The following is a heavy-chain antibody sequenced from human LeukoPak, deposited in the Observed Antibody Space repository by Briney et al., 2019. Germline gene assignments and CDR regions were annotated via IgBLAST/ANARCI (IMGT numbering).Heavy chain of an antibody. CDR2: FDPEDGET. CDR3: ATDLGIAAAGTSSLDY. V-gene: IGHV1-24*01. CDR1: GYTLTELS. Sequence: ASVKVSCKVSGYTLTELSMHWVRQAPGKGLEWMGGFDPEDGETIYAQKFQGRVTMTEDTSTDTVYMELSSLRSEDTAVYYCATDLGIAAAGTSSLDYWGQGTLVTVSS. D-gene: IGHD6-13*01. J-gene: IGHJ4*02.